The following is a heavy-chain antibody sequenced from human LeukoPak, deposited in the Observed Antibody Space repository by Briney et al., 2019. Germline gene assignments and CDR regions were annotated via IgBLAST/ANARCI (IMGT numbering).Heavy chain of an antibody. V-gene: IGHV3-23*01. CDR1: GFTFSTHW. CDR3: ARDRYSGSYYGLVGY. CDR2: VTNSGGSGGST. Sequence: PGGSLRLSCAASGFTFSTHWMHWVRQTPGKGRQWVSAVTNSGGSGGSTYYADSVKGRFTIARDNSKNTLYLQMNSLRAEDTAVYYCARDRYSGSYYGLVGYWGQGTLVTVSS. J-gene: IGHJ4*02. D-gene: IGHD1-26*01.